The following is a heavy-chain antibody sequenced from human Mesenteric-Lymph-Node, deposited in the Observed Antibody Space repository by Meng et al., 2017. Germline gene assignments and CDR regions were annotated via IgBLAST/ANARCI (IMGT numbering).Heavy chain of an antibody. Sequence: GESLKISCAASGFTFSSFWMSWVRQAPGKVLEWVANLKQDGYEKYYVDSVKGRFTISRDNAKNSLYLQMNSLRAEDTAVYYCARDYYYGSGSYYYYGMDVWGQGTTVTVSS. J-gene: IGHJ6*02. D-gene: IGHD3-10*01. V-gene: IGHV3-7*01. CDR3: ARDYYYGSGSYYYYGMDV. CDR1: GFTFSSFW. CDR2: LKQDGYEK.